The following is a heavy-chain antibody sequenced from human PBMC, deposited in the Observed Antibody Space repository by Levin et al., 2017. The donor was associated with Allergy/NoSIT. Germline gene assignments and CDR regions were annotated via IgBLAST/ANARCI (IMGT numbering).Heavy chain of an antibody. CDR1: GGSISSYY. D-gene: IGHD4-17*01. V-gene: IGHV4-59*01. CDR2: IYYSGST. J-gene: IGHJ4*02. CDR3: ARDLGDGDYGDPFWY. Sequence: SETLSLTCTVSGGSISSYYWSWIRQPPGKGLEWIGYIYYSGSTNYNPSLKSRVTISVDTSKNQFSLKLSSVTAADTAVYYCARDLGDGDYGDPFWYWGQGTLVTVSS.